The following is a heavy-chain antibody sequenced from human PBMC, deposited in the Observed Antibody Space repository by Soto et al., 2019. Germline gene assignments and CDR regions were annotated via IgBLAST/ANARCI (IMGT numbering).Heavy chain of an antibody. CDR2: IWYDGSNK. D-gene: IGHD3-22*01. Sequence: GGSLRLSCAASGFTFSSYGMHWVRQAPGKGLEWVAVIWYDGSNKYYADSVKGRFTISRDNSKNTLYLQMNSLRAEDTAVYYCARAGTDYYDSSGYYAINDAFDIWGQGTMVTVSS. CDR3: ARAGTDYYDSSGYYAINDAFDI. V-gene: IGHV3-33*01. J-gene: IGHJ3*02. CDR1: GFTFSSYG.